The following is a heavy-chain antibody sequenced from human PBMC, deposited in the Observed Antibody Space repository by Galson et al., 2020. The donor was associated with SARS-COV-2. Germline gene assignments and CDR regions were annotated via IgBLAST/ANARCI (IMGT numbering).Heavy chain of an antibody. Sequence: GGSLRLSCATSGFNFLHAAMRWVRQVTGKGLEWVSYISPDSSSIYYIDSVKGRFTISRDNGKGSLFLQMSRLRVEDTAKYYCASQESFYVDSTGHWYVPLFENWGPGILVTVSS. V-gene: IGHV3-48*01. D-gene: IGHD1-1*01. CDR2: ISPDSSSI. CDR1: GFNFLHAA. CDR3: ASQESFYVDSTGHWYVPLFEN. J-gene: IGHJ4*02.